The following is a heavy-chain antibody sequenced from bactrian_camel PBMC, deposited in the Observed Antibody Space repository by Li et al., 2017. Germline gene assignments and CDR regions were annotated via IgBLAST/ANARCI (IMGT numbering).Heavy chain of an antibody. CDR2: IDSDGIT. CDR1: GATQDIGC. CDR3: GKDPTTGGDWLPEFAS. D-gene: IGHD7*01. J-gene: IGHJ6*01. V-gene: IGHV3S53*01. Sequence: HVQLVESGGESVQAGGSLRLSCVASGATQDIGCMGWFRQVPGLEREGIGSIDSDGITTYADSLKARFTISRDNAKNTVYLQLNSLKPEDTATYYCGKDPTTGGDWLPEFASRGQGTQVTVS.